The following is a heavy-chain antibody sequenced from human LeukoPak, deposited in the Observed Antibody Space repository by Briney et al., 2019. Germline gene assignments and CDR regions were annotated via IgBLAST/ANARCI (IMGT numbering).Heavy chain of an antibody. CDR3: ARDHSNYVRLNWFDP. Sequence: GGSLRLSCAASGFTFSSYGMHWVRQAPGKGLEWVAFIRYDGSNKYYADSVKGRFTISRDNSKNTLYLQMNSLRAEDTAVYYCARDHSNYVRLNWFDPWGQGTLVTVSS. CDR2: IRYDGSNK. D-gene: IGHD4-11*01. V-gene: IGHV3-30*02. J-gene: IGHJ5*02. CDR1: GFTFSSYG.